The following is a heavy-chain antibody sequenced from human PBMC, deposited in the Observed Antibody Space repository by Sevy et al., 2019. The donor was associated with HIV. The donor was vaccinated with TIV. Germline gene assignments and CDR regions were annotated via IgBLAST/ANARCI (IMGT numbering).Heavy chain of an antibody. CDR3: ARESIGAVGDFDY. V-gene: IGHV4-59*01. D-gene: IGHD6-13*01. J-gene: IGHJ4*02. CDR2: IYYSGST. Sequence: SETLSLTCTVSGGSISNYFWSWIRQPPGKGLEWIGYIYYSGSTNYNPSLKRRVTISVETSKNQFSLKLSSGTAADTAVYYCARESIGAVGDFDYWGQGTLVTVSS. CDR1: GGSISNYF.